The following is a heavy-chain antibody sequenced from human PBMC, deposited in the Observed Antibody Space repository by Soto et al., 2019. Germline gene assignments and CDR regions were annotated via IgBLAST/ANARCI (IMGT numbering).Heavy chain of an antibody. CDR2: INHSGST. V-gene: IGHV4-34*01. J-gene: IGHJ4*02. CDR1: GGSFSGYY. CDR3: ARARRAMVPFQ. Sequence: SETLSLTCAVYGGSFSGYYWSWIRQPPGKGLEWIGEINHSGSTNYNPSLKSRVTISVDTSKNQFSLKLSSVTAADTAVYYCARARRAMVPFQWDQGTLVTVSS. D-gene: IGHD5-18*01.